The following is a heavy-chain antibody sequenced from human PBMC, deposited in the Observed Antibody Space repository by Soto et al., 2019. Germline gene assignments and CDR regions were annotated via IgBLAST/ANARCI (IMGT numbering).Heavy chain of an antibody. CDR2: IIPKFGTV. Sequence: SVKVSCKAAGGTLSTYAIGWVRQAPGQGLEWMGGIIPKFGTVNYAQKFQDRVTITADESTRTVYMELSGLRSEDTAVYYCANAVRYPTVWSHPWGQGTQVTISS. CDR3: ANAVRYPTVWSHP. J-gene: IGHJ5*02. D-gene: IGHD2-15*01. CDR1: GGTLSTYA. V-gene: IGHV1-69*13.